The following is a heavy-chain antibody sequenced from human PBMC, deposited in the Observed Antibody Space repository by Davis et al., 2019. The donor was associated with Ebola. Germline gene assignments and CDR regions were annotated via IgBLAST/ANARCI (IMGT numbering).Heavy chain of an antibody. CDR2: IIPIFDTT. J-gene: IGHJ4*02. CDR3: ATGRKTTLGLYYFAY. Sequence: AASVKVSCKASGGTFSSYTISWVRQAPGQGLEWMGAIIPIFDTTNYAQKFQGRVTITAGKSTTTAYMELSSLRSEDTAVYYCATGRKTTLGLYYFAYWSQGTVVTVSS. D-gene: IGHD1-7*01. CDR1: GGTFSSYT. V-gene: IGHV1-69*06.